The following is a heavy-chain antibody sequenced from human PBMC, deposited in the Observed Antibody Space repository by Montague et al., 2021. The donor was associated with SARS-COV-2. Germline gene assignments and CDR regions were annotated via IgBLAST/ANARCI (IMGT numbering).Heavy chain of an antibody. CDR2: IFYSGTT. Sequence: SETLSLTCTVSGGSISTTSYYWGWIRQPPGKGLEWVASIFYSGTTYYNPSLRSRVTISVQTSKNQFSLTVASVTAADTAIYYCASDFKNSYATDVWGQGTAVIVSS. CDR1: GGSISTTSYY. J-gene: IGHJ6*02. CDR3: ASDFKNSYATDV. V-gene: IGHV4-39*07.